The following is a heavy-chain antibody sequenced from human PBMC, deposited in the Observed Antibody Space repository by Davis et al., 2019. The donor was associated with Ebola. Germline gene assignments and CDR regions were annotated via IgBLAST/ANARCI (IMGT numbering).Heavy chain of an antibody. V-gene: IGHV3-73*01. CDR2: IRSKANSYAT. CDR1: GFTFSGSA. CDR3: TTTTVTIDY. Sequence: GGSLRPSFAAPGFTFSGSAMHWVRQASGKGLEWVGRIRSKANSYATAYAASVKGRFTISRDDSKNTAYLQMNSLKTEDTAVYYCTTTTVTIDYWGQGTLVTVSS. J-gene: IGHJ4*02. D-gene: IGHD4-17*01.